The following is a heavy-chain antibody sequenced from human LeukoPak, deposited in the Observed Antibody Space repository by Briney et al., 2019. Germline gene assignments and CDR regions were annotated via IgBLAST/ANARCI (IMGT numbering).Heavy chain of an antibody. J-gene: IGHJ4*02. CDR2: INHSGST. CDR3: AREWNSSSWPHFDY. D-gene: IGHD6-13*01. V-gene: IGHV4-34*01. CDR1: GGSFSGYY. Sequence: SETLSLTCAVYGGSFSGYYWSWIRQPPGKGLEWIGKINHSGSTNYNPSLKSRVAISVDTSKNQFSLKLSSVTAADTAVYYCAREWNSSSWPHFDYWGQGTLVTVSS.